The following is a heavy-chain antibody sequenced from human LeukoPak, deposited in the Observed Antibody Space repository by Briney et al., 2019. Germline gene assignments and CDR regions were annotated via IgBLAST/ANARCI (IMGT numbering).Heavy chain of an antibody. CDR3: ARVLGSSWFFDY. V-gene: IGHV4-61*01. CDR1: GGSISSSSYY. J-gene: IGHJ4*02. Sequence: SETLSLTCTVSGGSISSSSYYWSWIRQPPGKGLEWIGYIYYSGSTNYNPSLKSRVTISVDTSKNQFSLKLSSVTAADTAVYYCARVLGSSWFFDYWGQGTLVTVSS. D-gene: IGHD6-13*01. CDR2: IYYSGST.